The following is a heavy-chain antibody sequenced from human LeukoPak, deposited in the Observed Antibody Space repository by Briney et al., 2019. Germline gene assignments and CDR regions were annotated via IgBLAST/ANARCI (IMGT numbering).Heavy chain of an antibody. Sequence: SETLSLTCNFSGGSISSYSWSWIRQPPGKGLDWIGYIYTSGSTNYNPSLKSPVTTSVAPSKNQFSLKLSPVTAAATAVYYCARHGGGGRAFDIWGQGTMVTVSS. V-gene: IGHV4-4*09. J-gene: IGHJ3*02. CDR1: GGSISSYS. CDR3: ARHGGGGRAFDI. CDR2: IYTSGST. D-gene: IGHD3-16*01.